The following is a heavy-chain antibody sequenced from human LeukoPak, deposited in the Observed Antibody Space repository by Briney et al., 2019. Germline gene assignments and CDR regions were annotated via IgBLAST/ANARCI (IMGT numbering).Heavy chain of an antibody. J-gene: IGHJ4*02. D-gene: IGHD1-14*01. Sequence: PSETLSLTCAVYGGSLSGYYWSWIRRPPGKGLEWIGEINHSGSTNYNPSLKSRVTISVDTSKNQFSLKLSSVTAADTAVYYCARGLRYPDYWGQGTLVTVSS. V-gene: IGHV4-34*01. CDR1: GGSLSGYY. CDR3: ARGLRYPDY. CDR2: INHSGST.